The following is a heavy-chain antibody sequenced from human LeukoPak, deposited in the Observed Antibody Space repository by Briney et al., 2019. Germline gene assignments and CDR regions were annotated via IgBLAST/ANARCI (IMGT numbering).Heavy chain of an antibody. Sequence: ASVKVSCKASGYTFTSYGISWVRQAPGQGLEWMGWISAYNGNTNYAQKLQGRVTMTTDTSTSTAYMELRSLRSDDTAVYYCARSITMVRGDVYWFDPWGQGTLVTVSS. J-gene: IGHJ5*02. CDR1: GYTFTSYG. CDR2: ISAYNGNT. V-gene: IGHV1-18*01. CDR3: ARSITMVRGDVYWFDP. D-gene: IGHD3-10*01.